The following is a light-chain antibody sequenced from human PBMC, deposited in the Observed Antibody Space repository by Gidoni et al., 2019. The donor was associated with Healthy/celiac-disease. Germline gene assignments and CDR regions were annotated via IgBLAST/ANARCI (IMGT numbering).Light chain of an antibody. CDR2: GNS. Sequence: QSVLTQPPSVSGAPGQRVTISCTGSSSNIGAGYDVHWYQQLPGTAPKLLIYGNSNRPSGVPDRFSDSKSGTSASLAITGLQAEDEADYYCQSYDSSVVFGGGTKLTVL. CDR1: SSNIGAGYD. J-gene: IGLJ2*01. V-gene: IGLV1-40*01. CDR3: QSYDSSVV.